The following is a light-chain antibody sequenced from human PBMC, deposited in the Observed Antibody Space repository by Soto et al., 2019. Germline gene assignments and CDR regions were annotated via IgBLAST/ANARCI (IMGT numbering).Light chain of an antibody. Sequence: DIQMTQSPSTLSASVGDRVTITCRASQSMSSWLAWYQHRPGKAPKLLIYKASSLESGVPSRFSGSGSGTAFTLTISSLQPDDFATYYCQHYNSPWTFGQGTKVEIK. CDR3: QHYNSPWT. CDR2: KAS. V-gene: IGKV1-5*03. J-gene: IGKJ1*01. CDR1: QSMSSW.